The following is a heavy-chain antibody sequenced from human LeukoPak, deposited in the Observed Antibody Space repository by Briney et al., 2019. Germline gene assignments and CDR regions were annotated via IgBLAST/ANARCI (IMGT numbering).Heavy chain of an antibody. D-gene: IGHD5-12*01. J-gene: IGHJ4*02. CDR2: IWYDGSNK. Sequence: PGGSLGLSCAASGFTFSSYGMHWVRQAPGKGLEWVAVIWYDGSNKYYADSVKGRFTISRDNSKNTLYLQMNSLRAKDTAVYYCARGNKWLRQNFDYWGQGTLVTVSS. V-gene: IGHV3-33*01. CDR1: GFTFSSYG. CDR3: ARGNKWLRQNFDY.